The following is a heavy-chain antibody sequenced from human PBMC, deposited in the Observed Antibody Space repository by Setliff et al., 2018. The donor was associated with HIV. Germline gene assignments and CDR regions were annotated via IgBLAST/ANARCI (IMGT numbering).Heavy chain of an antibody. D-gene: IGHD6-25*01. Sequence: SETLSLTCTVSGGSINSTSYYWGWIRQPPGNGLEWIGSIYHTGSTKHNPSLKSRVTISLDTSKNQFSLKLTSVTAADTAVYYCARYSPRGYTLTGPYWGQGTLVTVSS. CDR2: IYHTGST. CDR3: ARYSPRGYTLTGPY. J-gene: IGHJ4*02. CDR1: GGSINSTSYY. V-gene: IGHV4-39*07.